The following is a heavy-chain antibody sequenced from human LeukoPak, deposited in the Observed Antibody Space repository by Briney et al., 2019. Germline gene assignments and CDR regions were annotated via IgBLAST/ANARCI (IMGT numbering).Heavy chain of an antibody. V-gene: IGHV3-7*01. D-gene: IGHD3-3*01. CDR3: ARDFVWSGYPDY. CDR2: IKQDGSEK. Sequence: PGGSLRLSCAGSGFNFSSYWMRWVRHAPGKGVEWVANIKQDGSEKFYVDSVKGRCTISRDNAKNSLYLQMNSLRAEDTAVYYCARDFVWSGYPDYWGQGTLVTVSS. CDR1: GFNFSSYW. J-gene: IGHJ4*02.